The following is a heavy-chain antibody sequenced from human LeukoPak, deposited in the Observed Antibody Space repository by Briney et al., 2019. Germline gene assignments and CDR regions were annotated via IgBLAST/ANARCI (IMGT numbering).Heavy chain of an antibody. Sequence: GGSPRLSCAASGFTFSDYYMSWIRQAPGKGLEWVSYISSSGSTIYYADSVKGRFTISRDNAKNSLYLQMNSLRAEDTAVYYCARDQLGYCTNGVCPTDAFDIWGQGTMVTVSS. CDR3: ARDQLGYCTNGVCPTDAFDI. V-gene: IGHV3-11*04. CDR2: ISSSGSTI. CDR1: GFTFSDYY. D-gene: IGHD2-8*01. J-gene: IGHJ3*02.